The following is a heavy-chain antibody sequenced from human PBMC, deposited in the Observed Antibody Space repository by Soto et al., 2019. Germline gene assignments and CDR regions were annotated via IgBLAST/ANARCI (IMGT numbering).Heavy chain of an antibody. CDR1: GGSISRGGYY. J-gene: IGHJ6*02. CDR3: ARGGRRSPGMDV. V-gene: IGHV4-31*11. Sequence: ALSLSRDGSGGSISRGGYYWGLVCQHPGKGLEWIGYIYYSGSTYYNPSLKSRVTISVDTSKNQFSLKLSSVTAADTAVYYCARGGRRSPGMDVWGQGTTVTVSS. CDR2: IYYSGST.